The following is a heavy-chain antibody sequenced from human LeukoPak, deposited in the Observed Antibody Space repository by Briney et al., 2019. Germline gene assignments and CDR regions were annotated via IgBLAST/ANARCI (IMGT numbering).Heavy chain of an antibody. V-gene: IGHV3-21*04. D-gene: IGHD5-12*01. Sequence: GGSLRLSCAASGFTFSSSSMNWVRQAPGKGLEWVSSISGSSSYIYYADSVKGRFTISRDNAKNSLYLQMNSLRAEDTALYYCAKDISGYDAHFDYWGQGTLVTVSS. J-gene: IGHJ4*02. CDR2: ISGSSSYI. CDR3: AKDISGYDAHFDY. CDR1: GFTFSSSS.